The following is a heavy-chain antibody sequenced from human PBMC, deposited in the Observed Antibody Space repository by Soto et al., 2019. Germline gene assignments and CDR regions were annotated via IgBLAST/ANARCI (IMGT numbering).Heavy chain of an antibody. CDR2: IKQGGREK. D-gene: IGHD4-17*01. J-gene: IGHJ4*02. CDR3: ARDKVNGDSHFDY. CDR1: GFTFSSYW. Sequence: PGGSLRLSCAASGFTFSSYWMSWVLQAPGKGLEWVANIKQGGREKYYVDSVKGRFTISRDNARNSLYLQMDSLRAEDTAVYYCARDKVNGDSHFDYWGQGTLVTVSS. V-gene: IGHV3-7*01.